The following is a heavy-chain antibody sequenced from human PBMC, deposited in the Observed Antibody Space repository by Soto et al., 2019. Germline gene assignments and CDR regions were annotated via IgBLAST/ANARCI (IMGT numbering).Heavy chain of an antibody. CDR1: GFTFSDYY. CDR2: ISSSGSTI. CDR3: ARDLEVSGSGYDSDYFDY. J-gene: IGHJ4*02. D-gene: IGHD5-12*01. Sequence: GGSLRLSCAASGFTFSDYYMSWIRQAPGKGLEWVSYISSSGSTIYYADSVKGRFTISRDNAKNSLYLQMNSLRAEDTAVYYCARDLEVSGSGYDSDYFDYWGQGTLVTVSS. V-gene: IGHV3-11*01.